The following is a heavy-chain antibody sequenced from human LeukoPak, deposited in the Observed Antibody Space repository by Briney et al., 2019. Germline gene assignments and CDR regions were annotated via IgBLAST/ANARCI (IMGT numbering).Heavy chain of an antibody. D-gene: IGHD3-22*01. CDR1: GYSIRRGFY. CDR2: IYNSGRT. CDR3: ATYYDSSGYLLGNDAFDI. J-gene: IGHJ3*02. V-gene: IGHV4-38-2*01. Sequence: SETLSLTRAVSGYSIRRGFYWGWIRQPPGKGLEWIGRIYNSGRTYYNPTLKSRVTISVDTSKNQFSLKLSSVTAADTAVYYCATYYDSSGYLLGNDAFDIWGQGTMVTVSS.